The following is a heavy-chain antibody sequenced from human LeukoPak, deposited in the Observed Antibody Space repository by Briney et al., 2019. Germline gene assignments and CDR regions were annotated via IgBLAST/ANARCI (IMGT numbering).Heavy chain of an antibody. CDR2: IYYSGST. Sequence: SETLSLTCTVSGGSISSGGYYWSWIRQHPGKGLEWIGYIYYSGSTYYNPSLKSRVTISVDTSKNQFSLKLSSVTAAGTAVYYCARATATVTPYFDYWGQGTLVTVSS. V-gene: IGHV4-31*03. CDR3: ARATATVTPYFDY. D-gene: IGHD4-17*01. CDR1: GGSISSGGYY. J-gene: IGHJ4*02.